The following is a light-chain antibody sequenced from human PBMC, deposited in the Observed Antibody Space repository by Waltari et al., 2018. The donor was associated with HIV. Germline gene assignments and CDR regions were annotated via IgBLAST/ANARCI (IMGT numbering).Light chain of an antibody. V-gene: IGLV2-14*01. J-gene: IGLJ1*01. CDR2: EVT. Sequence: QSALTQPASVSGSPGQSITISCTGTSSDIGAYNYVPWYQHHPGKVPKLLIYEVTNRPSGVSHRFSVSKSGNTASLTISGLQAEDEADFYCTSYTSISTLVFGTGTKVTVL. CDR1: SSDIGAYNY. CDR3: TSYTSISTLV.